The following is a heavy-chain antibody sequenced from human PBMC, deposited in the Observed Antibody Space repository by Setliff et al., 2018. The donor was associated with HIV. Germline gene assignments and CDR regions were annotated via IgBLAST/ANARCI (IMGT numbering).Heavy chain of an antibody. D-gene: IGHD3-10*01. CDR3: AREIGDGSGTLNAFDI. J-gene: IGHJ3*02. Sequence: SETLSLTCTVSGGSISSYYWSWIRQPPGKGLEWIGYIYYSGSTNYNPSLKSRVTISVDTSKNQFSLKLSSVTAADTAVYYCAREIGDGSGTLNAFDIWGQGTMVTVSS. V-gene: IGHV4-59*01. CDR1: GGSISSYY. CDR2: IYYSGST.